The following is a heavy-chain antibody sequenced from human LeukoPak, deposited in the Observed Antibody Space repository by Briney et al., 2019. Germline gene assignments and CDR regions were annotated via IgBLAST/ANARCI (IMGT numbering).Heavy chain of an antibody. J-gene: IGHJ4*02. Sequence: GGSLRLFCAASGFIFSRYWMTWVRQAPGKGLEWVANMKHDGNENDYVDSVKGRFTISRDNAKNSLYLQMNSLKAEDTAVYYCARDRDYYDRSGYNYFDYWGQGTLVTVSS. CDR1: GFIFSRYW. D-gene: IGHD3-22*01. V-gene: IGHV3-7*04. CDR3: ARDRDYYDRSGYNYFDY. CDR2: MKHDGNEN.